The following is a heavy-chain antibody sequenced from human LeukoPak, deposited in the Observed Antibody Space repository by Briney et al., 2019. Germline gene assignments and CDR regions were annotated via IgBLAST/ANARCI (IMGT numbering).Heavy chain of an antibody. CDR3: ARASGHYYYYYMDV. J-gene: IGHJ6*03. CDR1: GYTFTSYG. D-gene: IGHD1-26*01. CDR2: ISAYNGDT. V-gene: IGHV1-18*01. Sequence: ASVKVSCKASGYTFTSYGITWVRQAPGQGLEWMGWISAYNGDTIYAQKFQGRVTMTADTSTNTAYMDLRSLRSDDTAVYYCARASGHYYYYYMDVWAKGTTVTISS.